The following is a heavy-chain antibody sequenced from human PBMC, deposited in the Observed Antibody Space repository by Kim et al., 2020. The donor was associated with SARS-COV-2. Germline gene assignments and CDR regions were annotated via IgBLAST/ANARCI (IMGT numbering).Heavy chain of an antibody. V-gene: IGHV1-46*01. CDR3: ASRGRSQRPWLADYFDY. CDR1: GYTFTSYY. D-gene: IGHD6-19*01. Sequence: ASVKVSCKASGYTFTSYYMHWVRQAPGQGLEWMGIINPSGGSTSYAQKFQGRVTMTRDTSTSTVYMELSSLRSEDTAVYYCASRGRSQRPWLADYFDYWGQGTLVTVSS. J-gene: IGHJ4*02. CDR2: INPSGGST.